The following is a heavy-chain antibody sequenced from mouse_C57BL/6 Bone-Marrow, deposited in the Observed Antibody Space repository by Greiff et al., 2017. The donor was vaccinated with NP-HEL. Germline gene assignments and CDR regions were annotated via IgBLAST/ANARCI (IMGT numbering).Heavy chain of an antibody. J-gene: IGHJ2*01. CDR1: CYTFTSYW. V-gene: IGHV1-64*01. Sequence: QVQLKQPGAELVKPGASVKLSCKASCYTFTSYWMHWVKQRPGQGLEWIGMIHPNSGSTNYNEKFKSKATLTVDKSSSTAYMQLSSLTSEDSAVYYCAREHYYGSILYYFDYWGQGTTLTVSS. CDR2: IHPNSGST. CDR3: AREHYYGSILYYFDY. D-gene: IGHD1-1*01.